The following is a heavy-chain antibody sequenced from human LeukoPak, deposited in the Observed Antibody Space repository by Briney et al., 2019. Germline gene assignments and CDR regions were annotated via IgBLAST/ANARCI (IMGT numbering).Heavy chain of an antibody. D-gene: IGHD6-19*01. J-gene: IGHJ4*02. CDR1: GFTFSYD. CDR3: AKTISGHKPPD. Sequence: PGGSLRLSCAASGFTFSYDMSWVRQAPGKGLEWVSSISGSGGNTFYADSVKGRFTNSRDNSKNTLYLQMNSLRAEDTAVYYCAKTISGHKPPDWGQGTLVTVSS. CDR2: ISGSGGNT. V-gene: IGHV3-23*01.